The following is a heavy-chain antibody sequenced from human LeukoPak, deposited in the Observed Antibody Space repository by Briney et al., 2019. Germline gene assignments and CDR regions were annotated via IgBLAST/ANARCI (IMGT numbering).Heavy chain of an antibody. D-gene: IGHD5-12*01. V-gene: IGHV1-69*06. Sequence: SVKLSCNGTVGTCSSCAIGWDWRGLGQGPERIVGIIPIFGSANYAQKFQGRVTITADKSTSTAYMELSSLRSEDTAVYYCARTVGYSGYDYLAWFDYWGQGTLVTVSS. CDR3: ARTVGYSGYDYLAWFDY. CDR2: IIPIFGSA. CDR1: VGTCSSCA. J-gene: IGHJ4*02.